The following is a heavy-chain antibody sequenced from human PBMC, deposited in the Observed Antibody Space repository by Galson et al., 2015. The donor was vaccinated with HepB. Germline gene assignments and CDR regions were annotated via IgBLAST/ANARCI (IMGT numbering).Heavy chain of an antibody. V-gene: IGHV3-53*01. Sequence: SLRLSCAASGFTVSSNYMSWVRQAPGKGLEWVSVIYSGGSTYYADSVKGRFTISRDNSKNTLYLQMNSLRAEDTAVYYCASSTVTKLTYHYWGQGTLVTVSS. CDR3: ASSTVTKLTYHY. CDR1: GFTVSSNY. D-gene: IGHD4-17*01. CDR2: IYSGGST. J-gene: IGHJ4*02.